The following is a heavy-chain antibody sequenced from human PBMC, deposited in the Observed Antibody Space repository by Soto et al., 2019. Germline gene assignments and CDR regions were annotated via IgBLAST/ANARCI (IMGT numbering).Heavy chain of an antibody. D-gene: IGHD3-22*01. CDR2: VYSTGTT. CDR3: AREKDYYYSALDV. Sequence: QVQLQESGSGLVTASETLSLTCTGSGGSISGHYWSWIRQPAGNGLEWIGRVYSTGTTDYNPSLEGRVTMSVDTSKSQFSLKLRSVTAADTAQYYLAREKDYYYSALDVCGQVITVAVSS. CDR1: GGSISGHY. J-gene: IGHJ6*02. V-gene: IGHV4-4*07.